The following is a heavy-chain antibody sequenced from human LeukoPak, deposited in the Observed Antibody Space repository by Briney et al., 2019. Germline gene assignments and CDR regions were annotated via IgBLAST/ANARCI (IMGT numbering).Heavy chain of an antibody. Sequence: SVKVSCKASGGTFSSYAISWVRQAPGQGLEWMGRIIPILGIANYAQKFQGRVTITADKFTSTAYMELSSLRSEDTAVYYCARDGEQWLGGDYWGQGTLVTVSS. D-gene: IGHD6-19*01. J-gene: IGHJ4*02. CDR1: GGTFSSYA. V-gene: IGHV1-69*04. CDR2: IIPILGIA. CDR3: ARDGEQWLGGDY.